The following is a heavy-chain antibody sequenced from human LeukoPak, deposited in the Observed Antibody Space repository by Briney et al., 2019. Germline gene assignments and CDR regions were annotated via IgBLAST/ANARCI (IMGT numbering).Heavy chain of an antibody. CDR3: ARRYYGSGSYYNWFDP. D-gene: IGHD3-10*01. J-gene: IGHJ5*02. Sequence: GESLKISCKGSGYSFTSYWIGWVRQMPGKGLEWMGVIYPGDSDTRYSPSFQGQVTISADKSISTAYLQWSSLKASDTAMYYCARRYYGSGSYYNWFDPWGQGTLVTVSS. CDR1: GYSFTSYW. V-gene: IGHV5-51*01. CDR2: IYPGDSDT.